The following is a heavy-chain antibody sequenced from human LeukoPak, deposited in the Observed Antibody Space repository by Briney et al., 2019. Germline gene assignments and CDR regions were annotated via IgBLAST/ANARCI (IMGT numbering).Heavy chain of an antibody. CDR2: ISSSGSTI. D-gene: IGHD1-14*01. J-gene: IGHJ4*02. CDR3: ARTEEGTDFDY. CDR1: GFTFSSYA. Sequence: GGSLRLSCGASGFTFSSYAMSWVRQAPGKGLEWVSYISSSGSTIYYADSVKGRFTISRDNAKNSLYLQMDSLRAEDTAVYYCARTEEGTDFDYWGQGTLVTVSS. V-gene: IGHV3-48*04.